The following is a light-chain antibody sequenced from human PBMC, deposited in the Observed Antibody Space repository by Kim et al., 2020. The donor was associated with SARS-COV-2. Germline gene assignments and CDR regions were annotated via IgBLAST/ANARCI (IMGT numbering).Light chain of an antibody. Sequence: QGQRAPLSCRACQSVRNGYLAWYQQKPGQAPRLLIYAATARATGIPDRFSGSGSGTGFALAISRVEPEDCAVYYCQQYDNLPRAVGQGTKVEIK. CDR2: AAT. J-gene: IGKJ1*01. V-gene: IGKV3-20*01. CDR3: QQYDNLPRA. CDR1: QSVRNGY.